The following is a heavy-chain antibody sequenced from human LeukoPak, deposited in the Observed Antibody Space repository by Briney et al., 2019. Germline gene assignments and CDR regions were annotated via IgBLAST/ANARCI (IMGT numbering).Heavy chain of an antibody. CDR1: GFTFSSYS. Sequence: TGGSLRLSCAASGFTFSSYSMNWVRQAPGKGLGWVSYISSSSSTIYYADSVKGRFTISRDNAKNSLYLQMNSLRAEDTAVYYCARWGGYDFDYWGQGTLVTVSS. J-gene: IGHJ4*02. D-gene: IGHD5-12*01. CDR3: ARWGGYDFDY. CDR2: ISSSSSTI. V-gene: IGHV3-48*01.